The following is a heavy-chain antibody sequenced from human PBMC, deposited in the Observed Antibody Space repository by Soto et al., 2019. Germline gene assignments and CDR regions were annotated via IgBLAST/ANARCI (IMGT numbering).Heavy chain of an antibody. CDR1: GFMFSAYW. J-gene: IGHJ5*02. CDR3: VGEDWQRFDP. CDR2: ISGGASDK. D-gene: IGHD6-25*01. Sequence: EVQLVESGGGLVQPGGSLRLSCEASGFMFSAYWMSWVRQDPRKGLEWVATISGGASDKFYVDSVKGRFTISRDAAKNSLSLQMNSLGDEDTAVYYCVGEDWQRFDPWGQGTLVTVSS. V-gene: IGHV3-7*01.